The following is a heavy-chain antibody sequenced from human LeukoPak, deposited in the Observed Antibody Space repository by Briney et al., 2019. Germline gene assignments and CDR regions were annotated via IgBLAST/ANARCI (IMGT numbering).Heavy chain of an antibody. CDR2: IYHGGST. CDR1: GYSISSGYY. Sequence: SETLSLTCTVSGYSISSGYYWGWIRQPPGKGLEWIGSIYHGGSTYYNPSLKSRITMSVDTSKNQFSLKLTSVTAADTAVYFCARGRVSSSSWHSTYYYYFYMDVWGKGTTVTVSS. CDR3: ARGRVSSSSWHSTYYYYFYMDV. V-gene: IGHV4-38-2*02. J-gene: IGHJ6*03. D-gene: IGHD6-13*01.